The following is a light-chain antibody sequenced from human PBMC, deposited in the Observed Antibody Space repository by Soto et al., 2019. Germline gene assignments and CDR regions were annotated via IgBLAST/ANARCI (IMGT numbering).Light chain of an antibody. CDR2: YTS. Sequence: EIVMTQSPATLSVSPVERATLSCRASPRISSNLALYEHKPGQARRLLVVYTSPGAARIPARFSGSASGTDLTLTISSLQSEDFAVYYCQQYNIWRSISFCQGTRLEI. J-gene: IGKJ5*01. V-gene: IGKV3-15*01. CDR1: PRISSN. CDR3: QQYNIWRSIS.